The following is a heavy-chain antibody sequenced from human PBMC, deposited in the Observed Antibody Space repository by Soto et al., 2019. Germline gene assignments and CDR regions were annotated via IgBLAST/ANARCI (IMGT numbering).Heavy chain of an antibody. Sequence: ASVKVSCKASGGTFSSSAISWVRQAPGQGLEWMGGIISIFGTANYAQKFQGRVTITADESTSTAYMELSSLRSEDTAVYYCARYDSSGYSGYWGQGTLVTVSS. J-gene: IGHJ4*02. CDR3: ARYDSSGYSGY. V-gene: IGHV1-69*13. CDR1: GGTFSSSA. CDR2: IISIFGTA. D-gene: IGHD3-22*01.